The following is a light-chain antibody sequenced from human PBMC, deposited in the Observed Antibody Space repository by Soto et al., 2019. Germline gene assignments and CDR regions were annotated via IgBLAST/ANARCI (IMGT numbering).Light chain of an antibody. Sequence: EVVLTQSPATLSLSPGERATLSCRASENVSTLVDWYQQKPGQAPRLLIYGASTRATGIPARFSGSGSGTDFTLTISNLEPEDFAVYYCQQHSHWPPWTFGQGTRVEIQ. V-gene: IGKV3-11*01. CDR3: QQHSHWPPWT. J-gene: IGKJ1*01. CDR2: GAS. CDR1: ENVSTL.